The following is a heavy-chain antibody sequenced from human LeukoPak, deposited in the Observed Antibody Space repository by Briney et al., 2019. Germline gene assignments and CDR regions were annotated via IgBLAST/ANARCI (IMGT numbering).Heavy chain of an antibody. CDR2: INPISGAT. D-gene: IGHD3-16*02. Sequence: ASVKVSCKTSGYTFTGYYMQWVRQAPGHGLEWMGIINPISGATDYAQKFQGRVTMTRDTSTSTVYMELSSLRSEDTAMYYCARLPYRDGVAQDYWGQGTLVTVSS. J-gene: IGHJ4*02. V-gene: IGHV1-46*01. CDR3: ARLPYRDGVAQDY. CDR1: GYTFTGYY.